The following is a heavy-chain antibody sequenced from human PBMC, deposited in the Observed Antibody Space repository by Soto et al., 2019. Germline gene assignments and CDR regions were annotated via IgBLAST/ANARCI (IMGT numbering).Heavy chain of an antibody. CDR1: GGTFSSYA. V-gene: IGHV1-69*13. CDR3: ASGPSIVGATGY. D-gene: IGHD1-26*01. Sequence: SVKVSCKASGGTFSSYAISWVRQAPGQGLEWMGGIIPIFGTANYAQKFQGRVTITADESTSTAYMELSSLRSEDTAVYYCASGPSIVGATGYWGQGTLVTVSS. J-gene: IGHJ4*02. CDR2: IIPIFGTA.